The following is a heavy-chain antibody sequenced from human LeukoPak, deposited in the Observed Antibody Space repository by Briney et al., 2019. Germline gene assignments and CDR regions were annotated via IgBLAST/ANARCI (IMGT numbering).Heavy chain of an antibody. CDR3: AREGDFKVDV. D-gene: IGHD3-3*01. CDR1: GGSISSYY. Sequence: SETLSLTCAVSGGSISSYYWSWIRQPPGKGLEWIGYIYYSGSTNYNPSLKSRVTMSVDTSKNQFSLKVSSVTAADTAVYYCAREGDFKVDVWGKGTTVTVSS. J-gene: IGHJ6*04. CDR2: IYYSGST. V-gene: IGHV4-59*01.